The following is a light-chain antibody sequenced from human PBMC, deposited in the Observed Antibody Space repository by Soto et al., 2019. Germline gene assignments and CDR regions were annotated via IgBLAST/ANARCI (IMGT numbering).Light chain of an antibody. CDR3: AAWDGSLNVVL. V-gene: IGLV1-44*01. Sequence: QSVLTQPPSASGTPGQRVAISCSGSSSNIGTNTVNWYQQLPGSAPQLLIYNTNQRSSGVPGRFSGSKSGASASLAISGLQSEDEADYYCAAWDGSLNVVLFGGGTKLTVL. J-gene: IGLJ2*01. CDR2: NTN. CDR1: SSNIGTNT.